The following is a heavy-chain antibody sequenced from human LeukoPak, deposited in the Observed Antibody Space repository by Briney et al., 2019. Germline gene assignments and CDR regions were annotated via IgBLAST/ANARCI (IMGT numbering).Heavy chain of an antibody. J-gene: IGHJ3*02. CDR3: ARSSHYDILTGYSEEDAFDI. CDR2: IYSGGST. CDR1: GFTVSSNY. D-gene: IGHD3-9*01. Sequence: GGSLRLPCAASGFTVSSNYMSWVRQAPGKGLEWVSVIYSGGSTDYADSVKGRFTISRDTSKNTLHLQMNSLRVEDTAVYYCARSSHYDILTGYSEEDAFDIWGQGTMVTVSS. V-gene: IGHV3-53*01.